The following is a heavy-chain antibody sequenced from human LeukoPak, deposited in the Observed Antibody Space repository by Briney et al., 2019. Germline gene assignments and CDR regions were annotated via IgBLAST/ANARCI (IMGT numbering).Heavy chain of an antibody. J-gene: IGHJ6*02. D-gene: IGHD1-26*01. Sequence: SETLSLTCSVSDGSINSYYWNWIRRPPGKGLKWIGYIYYNGNTNYSPSLKSRVTMSVDTSKNLFSLKVSSVTAADTAVYYCARGRSNYYGMDVWSQGTTVTVSS. V-gene: IGHV4-59*01. CDR2: IYYNGNT. CDR3: ARGRSNYYGMDV. CDR1: DGSINSYY.